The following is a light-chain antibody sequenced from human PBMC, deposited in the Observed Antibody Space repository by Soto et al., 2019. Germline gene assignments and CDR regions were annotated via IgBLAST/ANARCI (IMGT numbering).Light chain of an antibody. Sequence: QSVLTQPASVSGSPGQSITISCTGTRSDVGGYNYVYWHQQHPGKAPKLMIYDVTNRPSGVSDCFSGSKSGNTASLTISGLQAEDEADYYCSSYTRSSTYVFGAGTKVTVL. CDR3: SSYTRSSTYV. V-gene: IGLV2-14*01. CDR1: RSDVGGYNY. J-gene: IGLJ1*01. CDR2: DVT.